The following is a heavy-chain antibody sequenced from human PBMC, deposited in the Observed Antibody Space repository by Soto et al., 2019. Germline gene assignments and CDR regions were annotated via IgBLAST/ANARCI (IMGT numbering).Heavy chain of an antibody. CDR2: IYYSGST. Sequence: KGLEWIGSIYYSGSTYYNPSLKSRVTISVDTSKNQFSLKLSSVTAADTAVYYCAGHEYSSSSDYYYYYYMDVWGKGTTVTVSS. V-gene: IGHV4-39*01. D-gene: IGHD6-6*01. CDR3: AGHEYSSSSDYYYYYYMDV. J-gene: IGHJ6*03.